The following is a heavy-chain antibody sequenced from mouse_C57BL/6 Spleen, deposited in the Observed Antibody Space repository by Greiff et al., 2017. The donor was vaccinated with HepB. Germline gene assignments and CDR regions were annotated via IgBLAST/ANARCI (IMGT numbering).Heavy chain of an antibody. V-gene: IGHV5-6*01. CDR2: ISSGGSYT. Sequence: EVQVVESGGDLVKPGGSLKLSCAASGFTFSSYGMSWVRQTPDKRLEWVATISSGGSYTYYPDSVKGRFTISRDNAKNTLYLQMSSLKSEDTAMYYCARPYYDGYYGYFDVWGTGTTVTVSS. J-gene: IGHJ1*03. CDR1: GFTFSSYG. CDR3: ARPYYDGYYGYFDV. D-gene: IGHD2-3*01.